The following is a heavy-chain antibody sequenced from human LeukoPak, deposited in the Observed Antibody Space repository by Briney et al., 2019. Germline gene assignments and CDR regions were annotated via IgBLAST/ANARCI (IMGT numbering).Heavy chain of an antibody. CDR2: ISGDGGST. D-gene: IGHD3-10*01. V-gene: IGHV3-43*02. CDR1: GFTFDDYA. J-gene: IGHJ3*02. Sequence: QPGGSLRLSCAASGFTFDDYAMHWVRQAPGKGLEWVSLISGDGGSTYYADSVKGRFTISRDNSKNTLYLQMNSLRAEDTAVYYCAGASVLRFDDAFDIWGQGTMVTVSS. CDR3: AGASVLRFDDAFDI.